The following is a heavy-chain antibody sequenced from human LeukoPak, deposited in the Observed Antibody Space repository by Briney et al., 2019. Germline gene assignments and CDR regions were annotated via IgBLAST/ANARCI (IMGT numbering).Heavy chain of an antibody. CDR1: GFTVSSNY. J-gene: IGHJ3*02. CDR2: IYSGGST. CDR3: ARDSTMIHAFDI. Sequence: GGSLRLSCAASGFTVSSNYMSWVRQAPGKGLEWVSVIYSGGSTYYADSVKGRFTTSRDNSKNTLYLQMNSLRAEDTAVYYCARDSTMIHAFDIWGQGTMVTVSS. V-gene: IGHV3-66*01. D-gene: IGHD3-22*01.